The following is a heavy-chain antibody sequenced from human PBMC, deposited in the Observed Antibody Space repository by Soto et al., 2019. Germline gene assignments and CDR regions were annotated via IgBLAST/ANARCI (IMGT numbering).Heavy chain of an antibody. J-gene: IGHJ4*02. Sequence: SETLSLTCTVSGGSISSYYWSWIRQPPGKGLEWIGYIYYSGSTNYNPSLKSRVTISVDTSKNQFSLKLSSVTAADTAMYYCASLYYGSGSYDYWGQGTMVTAPQ. CDR2: IYYSGST. CDR3: ASLYYGSGSYDY. V-gene: IGHV4-59*01. D-gene: IGHD3-10*01. CDR1: GGSISSYY.